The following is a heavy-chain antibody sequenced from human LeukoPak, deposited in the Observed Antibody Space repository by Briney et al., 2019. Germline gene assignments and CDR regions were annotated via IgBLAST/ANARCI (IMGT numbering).Heavy chain of an antibody. J-gene: IGHJ4*02. CDR1: RFTFKIYT. CDR3: AKESAYCGGGCYYLVDS. V-gene: IGHV3-23*01. D-gene: IGHD2-21*01. Sequence: GGSLRLSCAVSRFTFKIYTMTWVRQAPGKGLEWVSAISGSGGTYYTDSVKGRFIISRDNSKSTLYLQMNSLRAEDTAVYYCAKESAYCGGGCYYLVDSWGQGTLVTVSS. CDR2: ISGSGGT.